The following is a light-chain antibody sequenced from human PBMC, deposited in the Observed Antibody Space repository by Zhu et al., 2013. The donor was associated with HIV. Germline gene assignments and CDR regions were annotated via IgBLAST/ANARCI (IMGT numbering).Light chain of an antibody. J-gene: IGKJ1*01. V-gene: IGKV3-15*01. CDR2: DAS. Sequence: EIVMTQSPATLSVSPGERAALSCKASQSVDNNLAWYQHKPGQAPRLLMYDASTRDTGVPARFSGSGSGTEFTLTISSLESEDFAVYYCQQRNSWPRTFGQGTKVEIK. CDR3: QQRNSWPRT. CDR1: QSVDNN.